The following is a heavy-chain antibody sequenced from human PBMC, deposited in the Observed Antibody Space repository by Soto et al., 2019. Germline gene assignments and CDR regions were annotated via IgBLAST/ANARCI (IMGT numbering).Heavy chain of an antibody. CDR2: ISGSGGST. Sequence: EVQLLESGGGLVQPGGSLRLSCAASGFTFSSYAMSWVRQAPGKGLEWVSAISGSGGSTYYADSVKGRFTISRDNYKNSLYLQMNRLRADDTAVYYCTKDSAPTFTYDYVWGSYRYTWAYWCQGTLVTVFS. D-gene: IGHD3-16*02. CDR3: TKDSAPTFTYDYVWGSYRYTWAY. V-gene: IGHV3-23*01. J-gene: IGHJ4*02. CDR1: GFTFSSYA.